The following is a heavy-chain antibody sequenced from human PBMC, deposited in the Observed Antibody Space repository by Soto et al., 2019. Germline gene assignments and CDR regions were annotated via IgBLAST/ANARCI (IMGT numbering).Heavy chain of an antibody. J-gene: IGHJ6*02. CDR1: GFTFSSYA. CDR3: SKAYYYGSGWNYGMDV. CDR2: IGESGTPT. V-gene: IGHV3-23*01. D-gene: IGHD3-10*01. Sequence: PGGSLRLSCAASGFTFSSYAMKWVRQAPGKGLEWVSLIGESGTPTYYAESVKGRFTISRDNSGNTLFLEMYSLRAEDTAVYFCSKAYYYGSGWNYGMDVWGQGTTVTVSS.